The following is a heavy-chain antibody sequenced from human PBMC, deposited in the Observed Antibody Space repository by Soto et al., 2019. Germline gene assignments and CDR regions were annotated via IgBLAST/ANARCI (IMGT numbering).Heavy chain of an antibody. CDR2: IYYSGST. CDR3: ARSTYYYNSSGPHPRFYP. J-gene: IGHJ5*02. D-gene: IGHD3-22*01. Sequence: SETLSLTCTASGGSISSYYWSWFRQPPGKGLEWIGYIYYSGSTNYNPSLKSRVTISVDTSKNQFSLKLSSVTAADTAVYYCARSTYYYNSSGPHPRFYPWGQETLFTVSS. CDR1: GGSISSYY. V-gene: IGHV4-59*01.